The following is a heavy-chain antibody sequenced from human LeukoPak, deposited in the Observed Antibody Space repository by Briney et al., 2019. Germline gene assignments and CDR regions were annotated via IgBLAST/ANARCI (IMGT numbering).Heavy chain of an antibody. CDR1: GGSISSYY. CDR2: IYYSGSA. Sequence: SETLSLTCTVSGGSISSYYWSWIRQPPGKGLEWIGYIYYSGSANYNPSLKSRVTISIDTSKNQFSLKVSSVTAADTAVYYCARDFRLFHDAFDIWGQGTMVTVSS. V-gene: IGHV4-59*01. D-gene: IGHD2-21*01. J-gene: IGHJ3*02. CDR3: ARDFRLFHDAFDI.